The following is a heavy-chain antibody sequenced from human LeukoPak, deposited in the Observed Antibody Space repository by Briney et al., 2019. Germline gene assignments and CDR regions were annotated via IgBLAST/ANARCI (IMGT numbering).Heavy chain of an antibody. CDR3: ARAQTYGDSRLLLDY. D-gene: IGHD2-21*02. CDR1: GFTFGNYG. CDR2: INWNGGST. Sequence: GALRLSCAASGFTFGNYGMSWVRQAPGKGLEWVSGINWNGGSTGYADSVEGRFTIPRDNAKNSQYLQMNSLRVEDTALYYCARAQTYGDSRLLLDYWGQGTLVTVSS. J-gene: IGHJ4*02. V-gene: IGHV3-20*04.